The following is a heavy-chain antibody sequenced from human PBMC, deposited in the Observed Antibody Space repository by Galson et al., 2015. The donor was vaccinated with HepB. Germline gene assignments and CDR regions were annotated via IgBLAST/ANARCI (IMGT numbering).Heavy chain of an antibody. D-gene: IGHD3/OR15-3a*01. Sequence: SVKVSCKASGGTFSSYAISWVRQAPGQGLEWMGGIIPIFGTANYAQKFQGRVTITADESTSTAYMELSSLRSEDTAVYYCASSKGGGVGFLDSPHNYYYMDVWGKGATVTVSS. CDR1: GGTFSSYA. CDR2: IIPIFGTA. CDR3: ASSKGGGVGFLDSPHNYYYMDV. V-gene: IGHV1-69*13. J-gene: IGHJ6*03.